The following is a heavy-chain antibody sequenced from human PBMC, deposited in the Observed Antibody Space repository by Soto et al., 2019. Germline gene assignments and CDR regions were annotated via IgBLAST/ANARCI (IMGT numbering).Heavy chain of an antibody. J-gene: IGHJ4*02. CDR1: GYTFTSYT. V-gene: IGHV1-3*01. CDR2: IHAGNGNT. Sequence: QVQLVQSGAEVKKPGASVKLSCKASGYTFTSYTIYWLRQAPGERPEWVGWIHAGNGNTKYSQTFQDRVTITTDTSATTVYMELSSLTPGDTAIYYCARETGDAPYYLDSWGQGALVTVAS. CDR3: ARETGDAPYYLDS. D-gene: IGHD2-21*02.